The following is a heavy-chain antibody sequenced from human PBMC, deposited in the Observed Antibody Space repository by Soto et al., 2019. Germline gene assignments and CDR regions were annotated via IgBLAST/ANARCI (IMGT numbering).Heavy chain of an antibody. V-gene: IGHV1-2*02. CDR1: GYSFIAYY. J-gene: IGHJ4*02. CDR3: ARDKAGYYDRFFDQ. Sequence: QVQLVQSGAEVRKPGASVNVSCRASGYSFIAYYIHWIRQSPGRRLEWMGWINPVSGATEFAQNFQGSVTMTRDTSLSTAYMELSRLLSDDTAVYYCARDKAGYYDRFFDQWGLGTLVTVSS. D-gene: IGHD1-26*01. CDR2: INPVSGAT.